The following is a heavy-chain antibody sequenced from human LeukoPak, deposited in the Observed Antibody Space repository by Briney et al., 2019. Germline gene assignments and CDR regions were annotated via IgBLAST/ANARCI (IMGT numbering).Heavy chain of an antibody. CDR3: AKDPLYDSSGYYYNY. J-gene: IGHJ4*02. V-gene: IGHV3-23*01. Sequence: GGSLRLSCAASGFTFSSYAMSGVRQAPGKGLEGVSAISGSGGSTYYADSVRGRFTISRDNSKKTLYLQMNSLRAEDTSVYYCAKDPLYDSSGYYYNYWGQGTLVTVS. CDR1: GFTFSSYA. CDR2: ISGSGGST. D-gene: IGHD3-22*01.